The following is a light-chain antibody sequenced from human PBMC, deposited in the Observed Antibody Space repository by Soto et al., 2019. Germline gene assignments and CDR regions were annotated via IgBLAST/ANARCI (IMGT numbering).Light chain of an antibody. V-gene: IGKV4-1*01. J-gene: IGKJ2*01. CDR3: QQYYDSPYT. Sequence: DIVMTQSPDSLALSLGERATINCKSSQSVLSSSNNENYLTWYQQRPGQPPKLLIYWASTRESGVPDRFSGSGSGTDFTLTISSLQAEDVATYYCQQYYDSPYTFGQGTKLEIK. CDR2: WAS. CDR1: QSVLSSSNNENY.